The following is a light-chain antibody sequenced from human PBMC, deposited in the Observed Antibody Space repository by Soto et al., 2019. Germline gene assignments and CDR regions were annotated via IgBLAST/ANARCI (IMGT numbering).Light chain of an antibody. CDR3: QQSYSTPRT. Sequence: DIQMTHSPSSLSASVGARVTITCRASQSINIYLNWYQQKPGKAPQVLIHAASSLQSGVPSRFSGSGSGTDFPLSSSSLQSEDCGTYYRQQSYSTPRTFRHGNKQQIK. J-gene: IGKJ2*01. CDR1: QSINIY. V-gene: IGKV1-39*01. CDR2: AAS.